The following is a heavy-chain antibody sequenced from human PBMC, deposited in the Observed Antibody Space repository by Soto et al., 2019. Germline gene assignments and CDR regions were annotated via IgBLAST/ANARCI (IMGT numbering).Heavy chain of an antibody. V-gene: IGHV1-3*01. Sequence: ASVKVSCKASGYIFTNYAIHWVRQAPGQSLEWMGWINAGNGNTKYSQKFQGRVTITRDTSASTAYMELSSLRSEDTAVYYCASSGSYWGIDYWGQGTLVIVSS. CDR1: GYIFTNYA. J-gene: IGHJ4*02. D-gene: IGHD1-26*01. CDR2: INAGNGNT. CDR3: ASSGSYWGIDY.